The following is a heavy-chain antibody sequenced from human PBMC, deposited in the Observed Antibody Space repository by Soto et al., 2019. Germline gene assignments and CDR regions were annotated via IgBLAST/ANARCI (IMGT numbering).Heavy chain of an antibody. V-gene: IGHV5-51*01. CDR2: IYPGDSDT. CDR3: ARSQPYYYGIDV. Sequence: GESLKISCKGSAYNFTTYWIAWVRQMPGEGLEWMGIIYPGDSDTRYSPSFQGQVTISADKSINTAYLQWSSLKPSDTATYYCARSQPYYYGIDVWGQGTTVTVSS. CDR1: AYNFTTYW. J-gene: IGHJ6*02. D-gene: IGHD6-13*01.